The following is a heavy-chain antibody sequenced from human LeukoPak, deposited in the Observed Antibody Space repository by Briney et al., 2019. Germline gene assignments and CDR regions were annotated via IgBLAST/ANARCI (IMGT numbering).Heavy chain of an antibody. D-gene: IGHD5-18*01. CDR2: IIPIFGTA. CDR1: GGTFSSYA. J-gene: IGHJ6*03. CDR3: ARGGKVQLWSPGYYYYMDV. Sequence: SVXXSCKASGGTFSSYAISWVRQAPGQGLEWMGGIIPIFGTANYAQKFQGRVTITTDESTSTAYMELSSLRSEDTAVYYCARGGKVQLWSPGYYYYMDVWGKGTTVTVSS. V-gene: IGHV1-69*05.